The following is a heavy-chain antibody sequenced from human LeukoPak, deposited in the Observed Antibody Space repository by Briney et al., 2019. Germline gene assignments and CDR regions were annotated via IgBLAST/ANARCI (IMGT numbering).Heavy chain of an antibody. CDR3: ARGDWDYDYVWGSYRFPAPYFDY. V-gene: IGHV4-38-2*01. D-gene: IGHD3-16*02. J-gene: IGHJ4*02. CDR1: GYSISSGYY. Sequence: SETLSLTCAVSGYSISSGYYWGWIRQPPGKGLEWIGSIYHSGSTYYNPSLKSRVTISVDTSKNQFSLKLSSVTAADTAVYYCARGDWDYDYVWGSYRFPAPYFDYWGQGTLVTVSS. CDR2: IYHSGST.